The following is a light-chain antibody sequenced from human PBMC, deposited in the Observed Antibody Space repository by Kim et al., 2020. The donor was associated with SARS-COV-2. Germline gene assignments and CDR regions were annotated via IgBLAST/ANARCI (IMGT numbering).Light chain of an antibody. CDR2: KAS. Sequence: ASGGDRVTITCRASQSISGWLAWYQQKPGKAPKLLMYKASTLESGVPSRFSGYSSGTEFTLTISSLQPADFATYYCQQYNSFPWTYGQGTKVDIK. V-gene: IGKV1-5*03. CDR1: QSISGW. J-gene: IGKJ1*01. CDR3: QQYNSFPWT.